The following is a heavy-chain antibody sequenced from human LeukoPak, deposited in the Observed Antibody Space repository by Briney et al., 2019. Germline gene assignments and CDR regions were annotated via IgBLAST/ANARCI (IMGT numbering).Heavy chain of an antibody. J-gene: IGHJ4*02. V-gene: IGHV1-2*06. Sequence: ASVKVSCKASGYTFTGYYMHWVRQAPGQGLEWMGRINPNSGGTNYAQKFQGRVTMTRDTSISTAYMELSRLRSDDTAVYYCARQPDTYYYDSGGSLSGYWGQGTLVTVSS. CDR2: INPNSGGT. CDR3: ARQPDTYYYDSGGSLSGY. CDR1: GYTFTGYY. D-gene: IGHD3-22*01.